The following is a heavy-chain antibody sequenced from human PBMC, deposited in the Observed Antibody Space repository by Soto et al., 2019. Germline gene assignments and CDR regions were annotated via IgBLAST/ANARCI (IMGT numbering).Heavy chain of an antibody. CDR3: ARHVVPYYGMDV. CDR2: MYHSGIT. CDR1: GGSISGSNW. J-gene: IGHJ6*02. Sequence: QVQLQESGPGLVKPSGTLSLTCVVSGGSISGSNWWSWVRQPPGKGLEWIGEMYHSGITNYHPSLKRRVTISVDKAKNQFSLNLSSVTAADTAMYYCARHVVPYYGMDVWGQGTTVTVSS. D-gene: IGHD2-15*01. V-gene: IGHV4-4*02.